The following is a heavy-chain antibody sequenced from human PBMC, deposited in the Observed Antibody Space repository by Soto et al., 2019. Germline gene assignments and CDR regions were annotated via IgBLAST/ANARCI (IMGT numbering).Heavy chain of an antibody. D-gene: IGHD3-10*01. CDR2: ISGGGIST. V-gene: IGHV3-23*01. CDR3: ARYAFSMVRRTNNGFDP. CDR1: GFTFSNYA. Sequence: EVQLLESGGGLVQPGGSLTLSCAASGFTFSNYAMSWVCQAPGKGLEWVSAISGGGISTYYADSVRGGFTISRDNSRNTLYRRLNTLRAEDTAVHDCARYAFSMVRRTNNGFDPCGQGTLVTVSS. J-gene: IGHJ5*02.